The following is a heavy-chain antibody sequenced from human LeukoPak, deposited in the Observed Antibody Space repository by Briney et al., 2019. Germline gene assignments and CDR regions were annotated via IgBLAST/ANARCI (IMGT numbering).Heavy chain of an antibody. CDR2: IIPIFGTA. J-gene: IGHJ4*02. CDR3: ATGAYGWPFFDN. D-gene: IGHD3-10*01. V-gene: IGHV1-69*13. CDR1: GGTFSSYA. Sequence: SVKVSCKASGGTFSSYAISWVRQAPGQGLEWMGGIIPIFGTANYAQKFQGRVTITADESTSTAYMELSSLRSEDTAVYYCATGAYGWPFFDNWAREPWSSSPQ.